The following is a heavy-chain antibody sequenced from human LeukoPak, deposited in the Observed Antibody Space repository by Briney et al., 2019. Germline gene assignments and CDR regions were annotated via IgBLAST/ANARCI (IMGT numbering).Heavy chain of an antibody. Sequence: GEALRNSCKGSGYSFISYWISWVGQMPGESLEWMGRIDPSDSYTNYSPSFQGHVTISADKSISTAYLQWSSLKASDTAMYYCARLIAVAGTGAFDIWGQGTMVTVSS. D-gene: IGHD6-19*01. J-gene: IGHJ3*02. CDR1: GYSFISYW. CDR2: IDPSDSYT. V-gene: IGHV5-10-1*01. CDR3: ARLIAVAGTGAFDI.